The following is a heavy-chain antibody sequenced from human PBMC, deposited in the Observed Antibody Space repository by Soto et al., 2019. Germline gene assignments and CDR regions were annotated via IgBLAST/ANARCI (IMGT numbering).Heavy chain of an antibody. J-gene: IGHJ4*02. Sequence: ETLSLSCATSGFTFSSYWMHWVRQVPGKGLLWVSRIDEYGNTINYADSVRGRFTISRDNARNTLYLEMNSLRAEDTALYYCTRDIGGKGAYWGPGTLVTVSS. CDR2: IDEYGNTI. D-gene: IGHD3-10*01. CDR3: TRDIGGKGAY. V-gene: IGHV3-74*01. CDR1: GFTFSSYW.